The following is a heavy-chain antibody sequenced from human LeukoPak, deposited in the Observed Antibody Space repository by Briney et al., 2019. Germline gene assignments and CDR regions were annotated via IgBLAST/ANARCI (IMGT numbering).Heavy chain of an antibody. Sequence: GGSLRLSCAASGFTFDDYGMSWVRQAPGKGLEWVSGINWNGGSTGYADSVKGRFTISRDNAKNPLYLQMNSLRAEDTALYHCARDIYSGYDGALDYWGQGTLVTVSS. J-gene: IGHJ4*02. CDR3: ARDIYSGYDGALDY. CDR2: INWNGGST. CDR1: GFTFDDYG. V-gene: IGHV3-20*01. D-gene: IGHD5-12*01.